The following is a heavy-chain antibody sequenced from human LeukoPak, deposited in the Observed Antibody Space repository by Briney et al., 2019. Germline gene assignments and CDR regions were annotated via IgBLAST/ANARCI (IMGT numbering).Heavy chain of an antibody. CDR3: ASQSIAAAGDY. CDR1: GGSISSYY. CDR2: IYYSGST. D-gene: IGHD6-13*01. V-gene: IGHV4-59*12. Sequence: PSETLSLTCTVSGGSISSYYWSWIRQPPGKGLEWIGYIYYSGSTNYNPSLKSRVTISVDTSKNQFTLKLSSVTAADTAVYYCASQSIAAAGDYWGQGTLVTVSS. J-gene: IGHJ4*02.